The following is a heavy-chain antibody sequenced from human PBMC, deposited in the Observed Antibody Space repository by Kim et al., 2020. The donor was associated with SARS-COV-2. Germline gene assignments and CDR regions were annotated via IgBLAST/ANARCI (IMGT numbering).Heavy chain of an antibody. V-gene: IGHV4-30-2*04. J-gene: IGHJ4*02. CDR3: ARWSGITMMVVVVDY. Sequence: PALKCRVTISLDTSKNQIALKVISVTAADTAVYYCARWSGITMMVVVVDYWGQGTLVTVSS. D-gene: IGHD3-22*01.